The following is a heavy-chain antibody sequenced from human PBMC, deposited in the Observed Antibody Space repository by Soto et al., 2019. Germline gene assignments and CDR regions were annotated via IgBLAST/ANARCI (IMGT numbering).Heavy chain of an antibody. CDR3: ARNRYCSGGSGDSYDDYGMDV. CDR2: ISYDGSNK. CDR1: GFTFSSYA. Sequence: PGGSLRLSYAASGFTFSSYAMHWVRQAPGKGPEWVAVISYDGSNKYYADSVKGRFTISRDNSKNTLYLQMNSLRGGGTAVYECARNRYCSGGSGDSYDDYGMDVWGQGTTVTVS. V-gene: IGHV3-30-3*01. J-gene: IGHJ6*02. D-gene: IGHD2-15*01.